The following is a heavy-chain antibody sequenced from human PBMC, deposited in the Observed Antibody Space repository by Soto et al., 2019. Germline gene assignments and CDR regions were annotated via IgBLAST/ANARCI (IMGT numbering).Heavy chain of an antibody. D-gene: IGHD2-2*01. CDR1: GGSISSGDYY. V-gene: IGHV4-30-4*01. CDR3: ARGIVVVPAAPNWFDP. Sequence: PSEPLSLTCTVSGGSISSGDYYWSWIRQPPGKGLEWIGCIYYSGSTYYNPSLKSRVTISVDTSKNQFSLKLSSVTAADTAVYYCARGIVVVPAAPNWFDPWGQGTLVTVSS. J-gene: IGHJ5*02. CDR2: IYYSGST.